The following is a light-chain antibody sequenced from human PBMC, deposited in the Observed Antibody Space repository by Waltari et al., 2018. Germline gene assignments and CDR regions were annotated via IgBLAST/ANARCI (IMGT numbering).Light chain of an antibody. Sequence: EIVLTQSPVTLSLSPGERATLSCRASQTISNYLAWYQQKPGQAPRLLIYDASSRAIGIPDRFSGSGSGTDFTLTISRLEPEDFAMYYCQQYGSSPTFGQGTKLEIK. CDR1: QTISNY. J-gene: IGKJ2*01. V-gene: IGKV3-20*01. CDR3: QQYGSSPT. CDR2: DAS.